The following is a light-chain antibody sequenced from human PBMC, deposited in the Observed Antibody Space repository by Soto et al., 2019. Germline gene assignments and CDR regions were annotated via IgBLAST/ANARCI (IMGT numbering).Light chain of an antibody. Sequence: QSVLTQPASVSGSLGQSVTISCTGTSSDVGGYNHVSWYQHSPGKAPKLILFAVSDRPSGVSHRFSGSKSGNTASLTISGLQAEDEADYYCCSYTSLSTVVFGGGTKLTVL. V-gene: IGLV2-14*01. CDR2: AVS. CDR1: SSDVGGYNH. CDR3: CSYTSLSTVV. J-gene: IGLJ2*01.